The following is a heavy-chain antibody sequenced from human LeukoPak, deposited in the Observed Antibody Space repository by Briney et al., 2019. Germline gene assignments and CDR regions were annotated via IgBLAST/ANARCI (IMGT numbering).Heavy chain of an antibody. CDR2: INPSGGST. CDR3: ARVRGSGWYQDAFDI. V-gene: IGHV1-46*01. J-gene: IGHJ3*02. CDR1: GYTFTSYY. Sequence: GASVKVSCKASGYTFTSYYMHWVRQAPGQGLEWMGIINPSGGSTSYAQKFQGRVTMTRDTSTSTVYMELSSLRSEDTAVYYCARVRGSGWYQDAFDIWGQGTMVTVSS. D-gene: IGHD6-19*01.